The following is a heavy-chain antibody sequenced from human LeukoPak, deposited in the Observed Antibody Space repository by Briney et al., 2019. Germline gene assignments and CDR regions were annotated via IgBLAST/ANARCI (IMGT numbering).Heavy chain of an antibody. J-gene: IGHJ6*04. CDR3: AAGYCSGGSYYSGYYYYGMDV. D-gene: IGHD2-15*01. CDR1: GGSISSGGYY. Sequence: SSQTLSLTCTVSGGSISSGGYYWSWIRQHPGKGLEWIGYIYYSGSTYYNPSLKSRVTISVDTSKNQFSLKLSSVTAADTAVYYCAAGYCSGGSYYSGYYYYGMDVWGKGTTVTVSS. V-gene: IGHV4-31*03. CDR2: IYYSGST.